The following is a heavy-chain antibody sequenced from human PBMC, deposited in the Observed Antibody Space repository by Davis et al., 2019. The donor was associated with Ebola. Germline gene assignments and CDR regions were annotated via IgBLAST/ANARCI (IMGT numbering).Heavy chain of an antibody. D-gene: IGHD6-13*01. CDR1: GGSISSYY. CDR2: IYYSGST. Sequence: MPSETLSLTCTVSGGSISSYYWSWIRQPPGKGLEWIGYIYYSGSTNYNPSLKSRVTISVDKSKNQFSLKLSSVTAADTAVYYCARAQQLFNFDYWGQGTLVTVSS. CDR3: ARAQQLFNFDY. J-gene: IGHJ4*02. V-gene: IGHV4-59*12.